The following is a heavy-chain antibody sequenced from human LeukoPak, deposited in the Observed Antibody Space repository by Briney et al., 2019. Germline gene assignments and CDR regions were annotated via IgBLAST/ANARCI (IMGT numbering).Heavy chain of an antibody. CDR1: GYTFTGYY. Sequence: SCKASGYTFTGYYMHWVRQAPGKGREWVAVIWYDGSNKYYADSVKGRFTISRDNSKNTLYLQMNSLRAEDTAVYYCARDRYRSSGWTYDAFDIWGQGTMVTVSS. V-gene: IGHV3-33*01. D-gene: IGHD6-19*01. CDR3: ARDRYRSSGWTYDAFDI. J-gene: IGHJ3*02. CDR2: IWYDGSNK.